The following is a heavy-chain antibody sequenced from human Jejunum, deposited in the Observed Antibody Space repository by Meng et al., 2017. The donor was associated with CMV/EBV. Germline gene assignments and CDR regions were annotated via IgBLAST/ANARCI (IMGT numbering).Heavy chain of an antibody. CDR2: ISAGSTSR. CDR1: GFTFRNYA. V-gene: IGHV3-23*01. Sequence: LSCAAYGFTFRNYAMTWVRQAPGKGLEWVSVISAGSTSRGYADSVKGRFTISRDNSKNTLYLQMNGLKAEDSAVYYCATRPDIALAPWGQGTLVTVSS. D-gene: IGHD6-19*01. CDR3: ATRPDIALAP. J-gene: IGHJ5*02.